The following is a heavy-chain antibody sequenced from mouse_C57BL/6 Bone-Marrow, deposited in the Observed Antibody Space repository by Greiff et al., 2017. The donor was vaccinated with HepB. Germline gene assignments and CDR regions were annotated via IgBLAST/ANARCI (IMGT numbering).Heavy chain of an antibody. CDR1: GYSITSGYY. V-gene: IGHV3-6*01. CDR3: ARGDSSGYGFAY. J-gene: IGHJ3*01. D-gene: IGHD3-2*02. Sequence: DVHLVESGPGLVKPSQSLSLTCSVTGYSITSGYYWNWIRQFPGNKLEWMGYISYDGSNNYNPSLKNRISITRDTSKNQFFLKLNSVTTEDTATYYCARGDSSGYGFAYWGQGTLVTVSA. CDR2: ISYDGSN.